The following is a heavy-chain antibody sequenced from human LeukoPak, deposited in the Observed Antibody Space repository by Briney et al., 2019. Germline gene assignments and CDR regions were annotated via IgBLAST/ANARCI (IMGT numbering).Heavy chain of an antibody. J-gene: IGHJ6*03. CDR1: GFTFSSYA. CDR2: LTGSGGNA. V-gene: IGHV3-23*01. Sequence: GGSLRLSCAASGFTFSSYAMSWVRQAPGKGLERVSGLTGSGGNAYYADSVKGRFTISRDNSKNTLSLQMNSLRAEDAAVYYCVKFRGIQHYNYHMDVWGKGTTVTVSS. D-gene: IGHD3-10*01. CDR3: VKFRGIQHYNYHMDV.